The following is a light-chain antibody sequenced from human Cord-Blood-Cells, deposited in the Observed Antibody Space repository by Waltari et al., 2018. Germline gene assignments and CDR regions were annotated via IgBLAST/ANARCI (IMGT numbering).Light chain of an antibody. V-gene: IGLV2-14*01. CDR2: DVS. J-gene: IGLJ3*02. CDR1: SSDVGGYNY. Sequence: QSALTQPASVSGSPGQSITISCTGTSSDVGGYNYVSWYQQHPGKTPNLIIYDVSKRAAGALNRFSGSMSGHTASLTISGLQAEDEADYSCSSYTSSSTWVFGGGTKLTVL. CDR3: SSYTSSSTWV.